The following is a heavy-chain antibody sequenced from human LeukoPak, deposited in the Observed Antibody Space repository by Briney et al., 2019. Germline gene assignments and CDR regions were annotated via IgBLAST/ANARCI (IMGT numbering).Heavy chain of an antibody. CDR3: ARRFCSSTSCYGDY. CDR2: MSSSSDTI. Sequence: PGGSLRLSCAASGVTFSTYSMNWVRRAAGNGLEWVSYMSSSSDTIYYADSVKGRFTISRDNAKNSLYLQMDSLRDEDTAVYYCARRFCSSTSCYGDYWGQGTLVTVSS. D-gene: IGHD2-2*01. V-gene: IGHV3-48*02. J-gene: IGHJ4*02. CDR1: GVTFSTYS.